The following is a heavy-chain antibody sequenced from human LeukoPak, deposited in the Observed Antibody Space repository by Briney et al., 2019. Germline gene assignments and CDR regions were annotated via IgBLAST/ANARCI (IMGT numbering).Heavy chain of an antibody. CDR1: GGSFSGYY. V-gene: IGHV4-34*01. CDR3: ARVVGREWLFP. CDR2: INHSGST. Sequence: SETLSLTCAVSGGSFSGYYWSWIRQPPGKGLEWIGEINHSGSTNYNPSLKSRVTISVDTSKNQFSLKLSSATAADTAVYYCARVVGREWLFPWGQGTLVTVSS. J-gene: IGHJ5*02. D-gene: IGHD3-3*01.